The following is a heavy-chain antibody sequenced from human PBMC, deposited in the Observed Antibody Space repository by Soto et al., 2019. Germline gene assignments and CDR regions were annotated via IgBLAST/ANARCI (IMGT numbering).Heavy chain of an antibody. D-gene: IGHD3-3*01. CDR1: GFTFSSCG. CDR3: ATNHDFLSGYYRAPFDY. J-gene: IGHJ4*02. Sequence: EVQVLESGGGLVQPGGSRRLSCATSGFTFSSCGMSWVRQAPGKGLEWVSGIGGSGDSAYYADSVRGRFTISRDNSKNTLYLQMNSLSVEDTAVYYCATNHDFLSGYYRAPFDYWGQGTLITVSS. V-gene: IGHV3-23*01. CDR2: IGGSGDSA.